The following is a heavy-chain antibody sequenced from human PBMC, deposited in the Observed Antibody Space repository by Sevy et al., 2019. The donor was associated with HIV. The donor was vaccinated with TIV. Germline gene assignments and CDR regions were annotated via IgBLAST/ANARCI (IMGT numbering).Heavy chain of an antibody. CDR3: AREGCSRPHDY. CDR1: GFAFHEYS. D-gene: IGHD2-8*01. J-gene: IGHJ4*02. V-gene: IGHV3-23*01. CDR2: LSFGCGKI. Sequence: GGSLRLSYAASGFAFHEYSMIWIRQAPGKGLEWVATLSFGCGKINYADSVKGRFTISRDNSKNSFYLQMDNLRVEDTALYYCAREGCSRPHDYWGQGTRVTVSS.